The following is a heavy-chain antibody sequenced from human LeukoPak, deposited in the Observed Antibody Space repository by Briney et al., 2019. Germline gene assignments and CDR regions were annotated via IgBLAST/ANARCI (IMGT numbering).Heavy chain of an antibody. Sequence: GGSLRLSCAASGFTVSTNYMSWVRQAPGKGLEWVSVIYSGGSTYYADSVKGRFTISRDNSKNTVYLQMNNLRAEDTAVYYCARDHNCGGDCYSGMDVWGKGITVTVSS. CDR3: ARDHNCGGDCYSGMDV. CDR2: IYSGGST. CDR1: GFTVSTNY. D-gene: IGHD2-21*01. V-gene: IGHV3-53*01. J-gene: IGHJ6*04.